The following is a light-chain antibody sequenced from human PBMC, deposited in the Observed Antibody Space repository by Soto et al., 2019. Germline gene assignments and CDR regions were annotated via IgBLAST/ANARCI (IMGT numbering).Light chain of an antibody. CDR2: LGS. Sequence: DIVMTQSPLSLPVTPGEPASISCRSSQSLLHGNGYNYLDWYLQKPGQSPQLLIYLGSNRASGVPDRFSGSGSGTDFTLKISRVEAEDVGVYYCRQALKSPYTFGQGTKLEIK. J-gene: IGKJ2*01. CDR3: RQALKSPYT. V-gene: IGKV2-28*01. CDR1: QSLLHGNGYNY.